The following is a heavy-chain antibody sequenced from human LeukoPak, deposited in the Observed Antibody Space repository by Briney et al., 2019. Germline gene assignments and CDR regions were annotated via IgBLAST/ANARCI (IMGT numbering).Heavy chain of an antibody. Sequence: PGGSLRLSCAASGFTFSNYGMYWVRQAPGKGLEWVSFIPYDGSNKYYADSVKGRFTISRDNSKNTLFLQMNSLRAEDTAVYYCAPIRVTKAYRFDYWAQGTLVSVSS. CDR3: APIRVTKAYRFDY. D-gene: IGHD2-21*01. CDR2: IPYDGSNK. V-gene: IGHV3-30*02. CDR1: GFTFSNYG. J-gene: IGHJ4*02.